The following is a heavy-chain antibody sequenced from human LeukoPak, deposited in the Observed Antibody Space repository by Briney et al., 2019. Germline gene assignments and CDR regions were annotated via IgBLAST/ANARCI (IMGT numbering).Heavy chain of an antibody. J-gene: IGHJ6*02. V-gene: IGHV1-46*01. CDR2: INPSGGST. Sequence: GASVKVSCKASEYTFTNNYIHWVRQAPGQGLEWMGIINPSGGSTSYPQNFQGRVTMTRDTSTSTVYMELGSLRSEDTAMYYCATMPMPIQRGRGMDVWGQGTTVTVSS. CDR3: ATMPMPIQRGRGMDV. D-gene: IGHD2-2*01. CDR1: EYTFTNNY.